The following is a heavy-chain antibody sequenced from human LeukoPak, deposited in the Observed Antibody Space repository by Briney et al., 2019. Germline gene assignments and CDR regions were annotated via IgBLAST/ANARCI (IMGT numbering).Heavy chain of an antibody. Sequence: GESLKISCRASGYTFSNSWIGWVRQMPGKGLEWMGIIDPDDSETSYSPSFQGQVTITADKSINTAYLQWNRLQASDTAIYYCARHRQRYTTYESGYFLDSWGQGTLVTVSS. CDR2: IDPDDSET. CDR1: GYTFSNSW. J-gene: IGHJ4*02. D-gene: IGHD3-16*02. CDR3: ARHRQRYTTYESGYFLDS. V-gene: IGHV5-51*01.